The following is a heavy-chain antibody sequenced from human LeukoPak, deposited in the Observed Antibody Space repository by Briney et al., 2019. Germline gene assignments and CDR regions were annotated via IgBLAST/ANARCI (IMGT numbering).Heavy chain of an antibody. CDR1: GGSISSHY. Sequence: SETLSLTCTVSGGSISSHYWGWIRQPPGKGLEWVGSIYHSGSTYYNPSLKSRVTISVDTSKNQFSLKLSSVTAADTAVYYCASAYSSSGNLDYWGQGTLVTVSS. CDR3: ASAYSSSGNLDY. V-gene: IGHV4-38-2*02. CDR2: IYHSGST. D-gene: IGHD6-13*01. J-gene: IGHJ4*02.